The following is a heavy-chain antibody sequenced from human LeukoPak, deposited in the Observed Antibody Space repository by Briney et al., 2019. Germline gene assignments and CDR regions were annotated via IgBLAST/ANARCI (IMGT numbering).Heavy chain of an antibody. CDR3: ARHAGGIAAVGTRPFDY. CDR2: INHSGST. J-gene: IGHJ4*02. CDR1: GGSFSGYY. D-gene: IGHD6-13*01. Sequence: SETLSLTCAVHGGSFSGYYWSWIRQPPGKGLEWIGEINHSGSTNYTPSLKSRVTISVDTSKNQFSLKLSSVTAADTAVYYCARHAGGIAAVGTRPFDYWGQGTLVTVSS. V-gene: IGHV4-34*01.